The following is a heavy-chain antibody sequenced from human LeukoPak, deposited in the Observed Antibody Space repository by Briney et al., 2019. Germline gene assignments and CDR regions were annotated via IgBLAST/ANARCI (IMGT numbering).Heavy chain of an antibody. D-gene: IGHD6-6*01. CDR1: GGSISSGSYY. CDR3: ARVDPIAALDY. Sequence: SETLSLTCTVSGGSISSGSYYWRWIRQPAGKGLEWIGRIYTSGSTNYNPSLKSRVTISVDTSKNQFSLKLSSVTAADTAVYYCARVDPIAALDYWGQGTLVTVSS. V-gene: IGHV4-61*02. J-gene: IGHJ4*02. CDR2: IYTSGST.